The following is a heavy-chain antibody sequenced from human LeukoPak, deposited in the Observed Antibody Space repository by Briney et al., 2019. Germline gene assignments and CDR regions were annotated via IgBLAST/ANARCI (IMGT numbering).Heavy chain of an antibody. CDR3: ARDSAGNDY. D-gene: IGHD6-13*01. V-gene: IGHV3-7*01. Sequence: GGSLRLSCAASGFTFSTDWMSWVRQAPGKGLEWVANIKQDGSEKYYVDSVKGRFTISRDNAKNSLYLQMNSLRAEDTAMYYCARDSAGNDYWGQGTLVTASS. CDR1: GFTFSTDW. CDR2: IKQDGSEK. J-gene: IGHJ4*02.